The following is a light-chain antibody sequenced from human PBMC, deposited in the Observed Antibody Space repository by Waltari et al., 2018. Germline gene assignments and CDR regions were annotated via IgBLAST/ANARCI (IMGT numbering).Light chain of an antibody. V-gene: IGKV3-11*01. CDR1: QSVSSY. CDR2: DAS. Sequence: EIVLTQSPATLPLSPGERATPSCTASQSVSSYLAWYQQKPGQAPRLLIYDASNRATGIPARFSGSGSGTDFTLTISSLEPEDFAVYYCQQRSNWPPGGLTFGGGTKVEIK. CDR3: QQRSNWPPGGLT. J-gene: IGKJ4*01.